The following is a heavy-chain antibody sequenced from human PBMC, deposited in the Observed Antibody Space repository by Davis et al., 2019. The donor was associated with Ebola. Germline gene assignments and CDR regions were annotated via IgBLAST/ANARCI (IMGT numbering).Heavy chain of an antibody. J-gene: IGHJ6*02. CDR1: GFTFSSYS. Sequence: PGGSLRLSCAASGFTFSSYSMNWVRQAPGKGLEWVSYISSSSSTIYYADSVKGRFTISRDNAKNSLYLQMNSLRDEDTAVYYCARDQGVGANRIYYYYGMDVWGQGTTVTVSS. CDR3: ARDQGVGANRIYYYYGMDV. CDR2: ISSSSSTI. V-gene: IGHV3-48*02. D-gene: IGHD1-26*01.